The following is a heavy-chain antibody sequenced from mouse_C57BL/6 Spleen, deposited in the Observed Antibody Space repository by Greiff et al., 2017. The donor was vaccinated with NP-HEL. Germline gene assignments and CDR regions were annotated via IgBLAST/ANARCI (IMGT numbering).Heavy chain of an antibody. Sequence: VQLQQSGAELVKPGASVKLSCKASGYTFTSYWMQWVKPRPGQGLEWIGEIDPSDSYTHYNQKFKGKATLTVDPSSSTAYLQRRSLTSEDSAVYYCARRGSLYGSSWYFDYWGQGTTLTVSS. CDR1: GYTFTSYW. D-gene: IGHD1-1*01. J-gene: IGHJ2*01. CDR2: IDPSDSYT. CDR3: ARRGSLYGSSWYFDY. V-gene: IGHV1-50*01.